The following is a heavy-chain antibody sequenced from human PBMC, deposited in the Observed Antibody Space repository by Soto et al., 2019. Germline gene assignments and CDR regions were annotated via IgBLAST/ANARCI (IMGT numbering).Heavy chain of an antibody. CDR2: INHSGST. Sequence: LPETLSLTCAVYGGSFSGYYWSWIRQPPGKGLEWIGEINHSGSTNYNPSLKSRVTISVDTSKNQFSLKLSSVTAADTAVYYCARGLITPRVYYYGSGSHSSRFDPWGQGTLVTVSS. D-gene: IGHD3-10*01. CDR3: ARGLITPRVYYYGSGSHSSRFDP. CDR1: GGSFSGYY. J-gene: IGHJ5*02. V-gene: IGHV4-34*01.